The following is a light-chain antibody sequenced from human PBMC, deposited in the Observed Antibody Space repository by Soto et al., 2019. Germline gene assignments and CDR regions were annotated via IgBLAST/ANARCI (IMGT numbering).Light chain of an antibody. CDR3: CSYEGTYTSFV. V-gene: IGLV2-11*01. J-gene: IGLJ1*01. CDR2: DVT. Sequence: QSALTQPRSVSGSPGQSVTISCTGSSSDVGGYNYVSWYQQQPGKAPKLLIYDVTIRTSGVSARVSGSKSGNTASLTISGLQAEDDADYFCCSYEGTYTSFVFGTGTKVTVL. CDR1: SSDVGGYNY.